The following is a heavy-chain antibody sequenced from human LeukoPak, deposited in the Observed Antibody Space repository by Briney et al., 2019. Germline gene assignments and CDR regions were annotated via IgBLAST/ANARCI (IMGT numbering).Heavy chain of an antibody. D-gene: IGHD3-10*01. V-gene: IGHV1-69*13. Sequence: AASVKVSCKASGGTFNSYAISWVRQAPGQGLEWMGGIIPIFGTANYAQKFQGRVTITADESTSTAYMELSSLRSEDTAVYYCATHMVRGVSTHFDYWGQGTLVTVSS. J-gene: IGHJ4*02. CDR1: GGTFNSYA. CDR2: IIPIFGTA. CDR3: ATHMVRGVSTHFDY.